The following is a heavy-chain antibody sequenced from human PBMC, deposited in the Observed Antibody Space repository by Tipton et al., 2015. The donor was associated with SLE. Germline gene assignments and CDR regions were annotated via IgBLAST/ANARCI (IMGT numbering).Heavy chain of an antibody. CDR3: ARGHSSSWYYYYGMDV. CDR2: IYTSGST. J-gene: IGHJ6*02. V-gene: IGHV4-4*07. D-gene: IGHD6-13*01. Sequence: TLSLTCTVSGGSISSYYWSWIRQPAGKGLEWIGRIYTSGSTNYNPSLKSRVTISVDTSKNQFSLKLSSVTAADTAVYYCARGHSSSWYYYYGMDVWGQGTTVTVSS. CDR1: GGSISSYY.